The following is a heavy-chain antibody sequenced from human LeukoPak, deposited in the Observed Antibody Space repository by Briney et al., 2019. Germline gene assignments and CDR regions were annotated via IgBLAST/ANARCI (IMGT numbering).Heavy chain of an antibody. CDR2: IIPILGIA. CDR1: GGTFSSYA. V-gene: IGHV1-69*04. CDR3: AREVGSVRDYDSSGYYTDY. Sequence: WASVKVSCKASGGTFSSYAISWVRQAPGQGLEWMGRIIPILGIANYAQKFQGRVTITADKSTSTAYMELSSLRTEDTAVYYCAREVGSVRDYDSSGYYTDYWGQGTLVTVSP. J-gene: IGHJ4*02. D-gene: IGHD3-22*01.